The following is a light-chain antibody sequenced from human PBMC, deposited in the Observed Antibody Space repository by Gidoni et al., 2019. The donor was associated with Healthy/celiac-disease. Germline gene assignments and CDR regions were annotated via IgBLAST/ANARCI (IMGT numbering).Light chain of an antibody. V-gene: IGKV1-5*03. J-gene: IGKJ1*01. CDR2: KAS. Sequence: DIQMTQSPSTLSASVGDRVTITCRTSQSISVWLAWFQHKPGKAPKLPIYKASSLERGVLSRFRGSGSGTKFTLTISSLQPDDFATYYCQQYNSYWTFXXXTKVEIK. CDR3: QQYNSYWT. CDR1: QSISVW.